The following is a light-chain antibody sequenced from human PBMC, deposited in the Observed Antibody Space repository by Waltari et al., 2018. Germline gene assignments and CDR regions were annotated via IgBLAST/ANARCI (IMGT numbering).Light chain of an antibody. V-gene: IGLV2-23*02. CDR1: TNDLWSYNR. Sequence: QSALTLPASVPGSPGQSISISCPGTTNDLWSYNRAPWDQHHPGHPPKRLIYEVTNRPSGVSGRFSGSKSGNTASLTIAGLQAEDEGDYYCCSYRGGHSWVFGGGAKLTVL. J-gene: IGLJ3*02. CDR3: CSYRGGHSWV. CDR2: EVT.